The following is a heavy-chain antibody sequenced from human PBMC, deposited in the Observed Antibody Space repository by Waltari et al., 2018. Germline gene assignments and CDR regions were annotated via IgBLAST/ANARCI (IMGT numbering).Heavy chain of an antibody. J-gene: IGHJ4*02. Sequence: QLQLQESGPGLVKPSETLSLTCTVSGGSISSSSYYWGWIRQPPGKGLEWIGSIYYSGRPYYNPSLKSRVTISVDTSKNQFSLKLSSVTAADTAVYYCARHPRLWFGELLYYFDYWGQGTLVTVSS. V-gene: IGHV4-39*01. CDR1: GGSISSSSYY. CDR2: IYYSGRP. D-gene: IGHD3-10*01. CDR3: ARHPRLWFGELLYYFDY.